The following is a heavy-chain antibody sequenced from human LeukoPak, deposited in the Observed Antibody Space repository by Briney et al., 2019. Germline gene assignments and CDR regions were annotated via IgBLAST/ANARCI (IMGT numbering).Heavy chain of an antibody. CDR1: GYTFTGYY. CDR2: INPNSGGT. D-gene: IGHD2-21*02. V-gene: IGHV1-2*02. J-gene: IGHJ1*01. CDR3: ARWSSCGGDCYVLQH. Sequence: ASVKVSCKASGYTFTGYYVHWVRQAPGQGLEWMGWINPNSGGTNYAQKFQGRVTMTRDTSISTAYMELSRLRSDDTAVYYCARWSSCGGDCYVLQHWGQGTLVTVSS.